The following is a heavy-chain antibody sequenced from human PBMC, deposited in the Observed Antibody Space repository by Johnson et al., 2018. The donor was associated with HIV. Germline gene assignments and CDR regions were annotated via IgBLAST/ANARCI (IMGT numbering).Heavy chain of an antibody. J-gene: IGHJ3*02. Sequence: VQLVESGGGLVQPGRSLRLSCAASGFTFDDYAMHWVRQAPGKGLEWVSGISWTSGSIGHADSVKGRFTISRDNAKNSLYLQMNSLRAEDTAVYYCAREGGVTMVDDAFDIWGQGTMVNVSS. V-gene: IGHV3-9*01. CDR3: AREGGVTMVDDAFDI. CDR2: ISWTSGSI. CDR1: GFTFDDYA. D-gene: IGHD3-10*01.